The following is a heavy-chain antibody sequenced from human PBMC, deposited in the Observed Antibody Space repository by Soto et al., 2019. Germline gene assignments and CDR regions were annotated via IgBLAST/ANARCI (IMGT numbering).Heavy chain of an antibody. CDR2: ISGSVFST. CDR1: GFTLRDHD. CDR3: AQSGMAIDY. J-gene: IGHJ4*02. V-gene: IGHV3-23*01. Sequence: HPGGSLSLSCAASGFTLRDHDMTWVRQAPGKGLEWVSAISGSVFSTYYADSVKGRFTISRDNSKNTLYLQMNSLRAEDTAVYYCAQSGMAIDYWGQGTLVTVSS. D-gene: IGHD5-12*01.